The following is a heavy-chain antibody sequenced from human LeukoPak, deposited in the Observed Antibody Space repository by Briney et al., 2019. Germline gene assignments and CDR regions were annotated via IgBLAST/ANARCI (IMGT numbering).Heavy chain of an antibody. V-gene: IGHV1-2*02. D-gene: IGHD3-16*02. J-gene: IGHJ4*02. CDR1: GYTFTGYY. CDR3: ARDPAFGGVIVRPQWDY. CDR2: INPNSGGT. Sequence: GASVKVSCKASGYTFTGYYMHWVRQAPGQGLEWMGWINPNSGGTNYAQKFQGRVTMTRDTSISTAYMELSRLRSDDTAVYYCARDPAFGGVIVRPQWDYWGQGTLVTVSS.